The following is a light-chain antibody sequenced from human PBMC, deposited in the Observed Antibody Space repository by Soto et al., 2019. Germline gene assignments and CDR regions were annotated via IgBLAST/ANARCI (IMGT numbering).Light chain of an antibody. CDR3: QQYYNTLRT. CDR1: QSILFSSNNKNY. Sequence: DIVMTQSPDSLAVSLGERATINCKSSQSILFSSNNKNYLAWFQQKPGQPPKLLIHWASTRESGVPDRFSGSGSGTYFTHTISSLQSEDVTVYYGQQYYNTLRTFCGGTKMEIK. J-gene: IGKJ4*01. CDR2: WAS. V-gene: IGKV4-1*01.